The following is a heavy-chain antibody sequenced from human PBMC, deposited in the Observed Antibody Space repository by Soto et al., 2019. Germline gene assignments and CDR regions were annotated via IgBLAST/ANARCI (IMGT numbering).Heavy chain of an antibody. V-gene: IGHV3-23*01. Sequence: EVHLLESGGGFVQPGGSLRLSCAASGFTFTSCVMGWVRQAPGKGLEWVAAISGGSITIYYADSVKGRFTISRDNANNTLYLEMKSRRAEDTAVYYCAKELVDVGVFDYWGQGTLVTVSS. D-gene: IGHD2-8*01. CDR2: ISGGSITI. J-gene: IGHJ4*02. CDR3: AKELVDVGVFDY. CDR1: GFTFTSCV.